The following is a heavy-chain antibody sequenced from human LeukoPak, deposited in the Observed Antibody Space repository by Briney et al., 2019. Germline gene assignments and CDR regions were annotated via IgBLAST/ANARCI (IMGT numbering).Heavy chain of an antibody. J-gene: IGHJ5*02. D-gene: IGHD3-9*01. CDR2: IYYRSHWYG. CDR3: ASPYYDILSSNWFDP. V-gene: IGHV6-1*01. Sequence: SQTLSLTCAISGDSVSRTDAGWNWIRQSPSRGLEWLGRIYYRSHWYGDDVLSMKSRITINPDTAKNQFSLKLSSVTAADTAVYYCASPYYDILSSNWFDPWGQGTLVTVSS. CDR1: GDSVSRTDAG.